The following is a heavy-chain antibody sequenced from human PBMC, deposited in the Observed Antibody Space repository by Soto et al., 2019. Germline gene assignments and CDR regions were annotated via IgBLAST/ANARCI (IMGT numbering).Heavy chain of an antibody. CDR3: ARARGYSYATPDY. V-gene: IGHV3-30-3*01. D-gene: IGHD5-18*01. CDR2: ISYDGSNK. CDR1: GFPFSRYA. Sequence: PGGSLRLSCAASGFPFSRYAMHWARQAPGKGLEWVAVISYDGSNKYYADSVKGRFTISRDDSKNTLSLQMNSLRGEDTALYYCARARGYSYATPDYWGQGTLVTVSS. J-gene: IGHJ4*02.